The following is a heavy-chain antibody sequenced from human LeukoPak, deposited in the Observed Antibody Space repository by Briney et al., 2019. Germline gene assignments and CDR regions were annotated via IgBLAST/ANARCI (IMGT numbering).Heavy chain of an antibody. D-gene: IGHD6-19*01. J-gene: IGHJ3*02. CDR1: GYTFTSYD. CDR2: MNPNSGHT. Sequence: ASVKVSCKASGYTFTSYDINWVRQATGQGLEWMGWMNPNSGHTGYAQKFQGRVTMTRNTSISTAYMELSSLRSEDTAVYYCARGPIIAVATLGDIWGQGTMVTVSS. V-gene: IGHV1-8*01. CDR3: ARGPIIAVATLGDI.